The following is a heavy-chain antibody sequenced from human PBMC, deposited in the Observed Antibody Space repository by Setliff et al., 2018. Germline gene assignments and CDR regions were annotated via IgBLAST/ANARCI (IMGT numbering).Heavy chain of an antibody. CDR3: AKAGEWELLVHYFDC. D-gene: IGHD1-26*01. CDR1: GFTFSSYA. CDR2: IKQDGSEK. Sequence: PGGSLRLSCAASGFTFSSYAMSWVRQAPGKGLEWVANIKQDGSEKYYVDSVKGRFTISRDNAKNSLYLQMNSLRAEDTAVYYCAKAGEWELLVHYFDCWGQGTLVTVSS. J-gene: IGHJ4*02. V-gene: IGHV3-7*01.